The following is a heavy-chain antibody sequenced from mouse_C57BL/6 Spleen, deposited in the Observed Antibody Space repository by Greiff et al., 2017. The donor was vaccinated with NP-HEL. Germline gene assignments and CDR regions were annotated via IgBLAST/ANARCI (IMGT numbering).Heavy chain of an antibody. V-gene: IGHV1-64*01. J-gene: IGHJ3*01. D-gene: IGHD2-1*01. CDR1: GYTFTSYW. CDR3: VIYYGNYVPY. Sequence: QVQLQQSGAELVKPGASVKLSCKASGYTFTSYWMHWVKQRPGQGLEWIGMIHPNSGSTNYNEKFKSKATLTVDKSSSTAYMQLSSLTSEDSAVYYCVIYYGNYVPYWGQGTLVTVSA. CDR2: IHPNSGST.